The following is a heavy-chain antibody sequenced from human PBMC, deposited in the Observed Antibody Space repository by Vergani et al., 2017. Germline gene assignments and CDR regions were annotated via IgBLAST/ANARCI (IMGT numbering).Heavy chain of an antibody. CDR1: GFTFSSYA. J-gene: IGHJ6*03. Sequence: QVQLVESGGGVVQPGRSLRPSCAASGFTFSSYAMHRVRQAPGKGLEWVAVISYDGSNKYYADSVKGRFTISRDNSKNTLYLQMNSLRAEDTAVYYCAREGLGSSLGYYYYYMDVWGKGTTVTVSS. CDR3: AREGLGSSLGYYYYYMDV. CDR2: ISYDGSNK. V-gene: IGHV3-30-3*01. D-gene: IGHD6-6*01.